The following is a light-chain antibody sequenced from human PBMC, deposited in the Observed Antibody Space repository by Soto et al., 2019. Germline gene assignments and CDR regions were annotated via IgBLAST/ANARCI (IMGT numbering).Light chain of an antibody. Sequence: EIVLTQSPGTLSLSPGERATLSCRASQSVSSSYLAWYQLKPGQAPRLLIYGASSMPTGIPDRFSGSGSGTDFTLTISRLEPEDFAVYYCQQYGNSRAFGQGTKVEIK. CDR1: QSVSSSY. CDR3: QQYGNSRA. V-gene: IGKV3-20*01. J-gene: IGKJ1*01. CDR2: GAS.